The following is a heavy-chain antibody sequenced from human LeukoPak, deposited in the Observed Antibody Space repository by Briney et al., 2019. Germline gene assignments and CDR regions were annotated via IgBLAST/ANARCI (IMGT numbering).Heavy chain of an antibody. Sequence: GGSLRLSCAVSGFTFTSYWMSWVRQAPGRGLEWVANIKEDGSVTQHADSVRGRFTISRDNAKSSVYLQMSSLRAEDSAVYYCVRDERVGYYVYWGQGTLVTVSS. CDR1: GFTFTSYW. D-gene: IGHD3-10*01. CDR2: IKEDGSVT. CDR3: VRDERVGYYVY. J-gene: IGHJ4*02. V-gene: IGHV3-7*01.